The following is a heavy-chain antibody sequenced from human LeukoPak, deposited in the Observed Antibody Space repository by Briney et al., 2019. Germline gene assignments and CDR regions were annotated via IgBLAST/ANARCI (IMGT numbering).Heavy chain of an antibody. CDR3: ARRWGYCSSTSCYGSMDV. J-gene: IGHJ6*03. V-gene: IGHV4-59*08. Sequence: SETLSLTCTVSGGSISSYYWSWIRQPPGKGLEWIGYIYYSGSTNYNPSLKSRVTISVDTSKNQFSLKLSSVTAADTAVYYCARRWGYCSSTSCYGSMDVWGKGTTVTISS. CDR2: IYYSGST. CDR1: GGSISSYY. D-gene: IGHD2-2*01.